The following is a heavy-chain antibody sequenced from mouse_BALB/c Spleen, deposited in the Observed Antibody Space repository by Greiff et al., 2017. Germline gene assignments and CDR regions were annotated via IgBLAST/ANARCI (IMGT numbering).Heavy chain of an antibody. D-gene: IGHD1-1*01. J-gene: IGHJ3*01. CDR1: GYTFTSYW. CDR3: ARDLLDYGSSYSAWFAY. CDR2: IYPGSGST. V-gene: IGHV1S22*01. Sequence: LQQPGSELVRPGASVKLSCKASGYTFTSYWMHWVKQRHGQGLEWIGNIYPGSGSTNYDEKFKSKGTLTVDKSSSTAYMELARLTSEDSAIYYCARDLLDYGSSYSAWFAYWGQGTLVTVSA.